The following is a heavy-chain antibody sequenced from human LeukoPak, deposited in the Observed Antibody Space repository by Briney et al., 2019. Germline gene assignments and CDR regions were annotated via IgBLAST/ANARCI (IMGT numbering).Heavy chain of an antibody. J-gene: IGHJ6*03. CDR3: ARGLGVPAAENSYYYYYMDV. V-gene: IGHV3-7*03. CDR2: IKQDGSEK. D-gene: IGHD2-2*01. CDR1: GFTFSSYW. Sequence: GGSLRLSCAASGFTFSSYWMSWVRQAPGKGLEWVANIKQDGSEKYYVDSVKGRFTISRDNSKNTLYLQMSSLRAEDTAVYYCARGLGVPAAENSYYYYYMDVWGKGTTVTISS.